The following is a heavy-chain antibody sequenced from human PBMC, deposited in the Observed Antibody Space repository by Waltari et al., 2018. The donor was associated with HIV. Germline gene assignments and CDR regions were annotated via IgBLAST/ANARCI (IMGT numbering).Heavy chain of an antibody. Sequence: QVQLQQSGPGLVKPSHTLSLNCAISGASVSSTSPAWNRFRQSPSRGIEGLGRRYYSSKWYKDYAVSRRRRITIHPVTPKDQFSLQGKSVTPEDTPVCYCVRGSGMNYYYYGMDVRGQGTTVTVSS. CDR1: GASVSSTSPA. CDR3: VRGSGMNYYYYGMDV. V-gene: IGHV6-1*01. J-gene: IGHJ6*02. CDR2: RYYSSKWYK. D-gene: IGHD3-10*01.